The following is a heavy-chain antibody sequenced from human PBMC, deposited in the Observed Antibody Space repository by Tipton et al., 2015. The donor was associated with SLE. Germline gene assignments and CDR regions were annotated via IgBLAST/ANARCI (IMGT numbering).Heavy chain of an antibody. CDR3: ARVSDYGDYYGY. CDR2: IKQDGSEK. J-gene: IGHJ4*02. Sequence: SLRLSCAASGFTFSSYWVSWVRQATGKGLEWVANIKQDGSEKYYVDSVKGRFTISRDNAKNSLYLQMNSLRAEDTAVYYCARVSDYGDYYGYWGQGTLVTVSS. V-gene: IGHV3-7*01. CDR1: GFTFSSYW. D-gene: IGHD4-17*01.